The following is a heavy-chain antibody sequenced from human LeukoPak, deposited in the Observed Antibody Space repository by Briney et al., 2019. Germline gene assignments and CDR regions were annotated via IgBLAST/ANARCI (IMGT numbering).Heavy chain of an antibody. CDR1: GFTFDDYG. J-gene: IGHJ5*02. D-gene: IGHD5-18*01. CDR2: INWDGGST. Sequence: GGALRLSCAASGFTFDDYGMSWVRPAPGKGLEWVSGINWDGGSTGYADSVKGRFTISRDNAKNSLYLQMNSLRAEDTALYYCARDRGVDTAMVNWFDPWGQGTLVTVSS. V-gene: IGHV3-20*04. CDR3: ARDRGVDTAMVNWFDP.